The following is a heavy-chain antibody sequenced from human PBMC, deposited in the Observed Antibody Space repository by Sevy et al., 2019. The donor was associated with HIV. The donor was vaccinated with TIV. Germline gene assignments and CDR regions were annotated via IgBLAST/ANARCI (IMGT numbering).Heavy chain of an antibody. V-gene: IGHV3-15*01. CDR1: GFTFTNAW. CDR2: IKRKTDGGTT. CDR3: TLEGLYCSGGSCYSEGFDS. D-gene: IGHD2-15*01. Sequence: GGSLRLSCAAFGFTFTNAWMSWVRQAPGKGLEWVGRIKRKTDGGTTDYAAPVKGRFTISRDDSKNTLYLHMNSLKTEDTAVYYCTLEGLYCSGGSCYSEGFDSWGQGTLVTVSS. J-gene: IGHJ4*02.